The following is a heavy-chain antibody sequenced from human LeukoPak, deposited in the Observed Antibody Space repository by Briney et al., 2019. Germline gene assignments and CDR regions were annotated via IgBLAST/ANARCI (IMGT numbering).Heavy chain of an antibody. J-gene: IGHJ3*02. CDR2: IYYSGST. CDR3: SGQKPGDAFDI. CDR1: GGSISSGGYY. Sequence: SETLSLTCTVSGGSISSGGYYWSWIRQHPGKGLEWIGYIYYSGSTYYNPSLKSRVTISVDTSKNQFSLKLSSVTAADTAVYYCSGQKPGDAFDIWGQGKMGPVS. D-gene: IGHD2-15*01. V-gene: IGHV4-31*03.